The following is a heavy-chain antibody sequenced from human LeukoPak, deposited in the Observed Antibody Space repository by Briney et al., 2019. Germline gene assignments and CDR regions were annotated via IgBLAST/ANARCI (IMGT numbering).Heavy chain of an antibody. Sequence: GASVKVSCKASGYTFTGYYMHWVRQAPGQGLEWMGGIIPIFGTANYAQKFQGRVTITADKSTSTAYMELSSLRSEDTAVYYCARDRGSSSARFDYWGQGTLVTVSS. V-gene: IGHV1-69*06. CDR2: IIPIFGTA. D-gene: IGHD6-6*01. CDR1: GYTFTGYY. J-gene: IGHJ4*02. CDR3: ARDRGSSSARFDY.